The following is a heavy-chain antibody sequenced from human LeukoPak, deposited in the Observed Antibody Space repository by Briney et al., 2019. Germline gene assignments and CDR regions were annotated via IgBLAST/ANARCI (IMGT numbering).Heavy chain of an antibody. V-gene: IGHV3-23*01. J-gene: IGHJ4*02. CDR2: ISGSGGST. CDR1: GFTFSSYA. CDR3: AKVHQPMSSSGALDY. D-gene: IGHD6-6*01. Sequence: GGSLRLSCAASGFTFSSYAMSWVRQAPGKGLEWVSGISGSGGSTYYAESVKGRFTISRDNSKNTLYLQMNSLRAEDTAVYYCAKVHQPMSSSGALDYWGQGTLVTVSS.